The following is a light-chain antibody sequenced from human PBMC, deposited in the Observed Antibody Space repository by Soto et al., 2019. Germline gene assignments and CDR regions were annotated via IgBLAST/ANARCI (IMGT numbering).Light chain of an antibody. V-gene: IGKV4-1*01. CDR1: QDVLYSSNNNNY. CDR2: WAS. CDR3: QQYYSTPFT. J-gene: IGKJ3*01. Sequence: DIVMTQSPDSLAVSLGERATINCKSSQDVLYSSNNNNYLAWYQQKPGQPPKLLIYWASTRDSGVPDRFSGSGSGTDFTLTVSSLQAEEVAVYYCQQYYSTPFTFGPGTKVEIK.